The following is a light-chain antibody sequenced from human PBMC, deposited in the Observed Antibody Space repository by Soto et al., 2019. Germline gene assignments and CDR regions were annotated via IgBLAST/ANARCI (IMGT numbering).Light chain of an antibody. CDR2: GNT. CDR3: QSYDSTLSARYV. Sequence: QSVLTQPPSVSGAPGQRVTISCTGSSSNIGAGYDVHWYQQRPGTAPKLLIFGNTNRPSGVPDRFSGSKSGTSASLAITGLKAEDEGHHSRQSYDSTLSARYVFGTGTKVTV. CDR1: SSNIGAGYD. V-gene: IGLV1-40*01. J-gene: IGLJ1*01.